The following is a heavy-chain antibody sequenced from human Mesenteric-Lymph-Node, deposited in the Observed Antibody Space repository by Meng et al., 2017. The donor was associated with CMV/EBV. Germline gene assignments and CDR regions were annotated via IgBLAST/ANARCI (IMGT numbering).Heavy chain of an antibody. CDR2: INHSGST. CDR3: ARGSSYDILTAYFDY. CDR1: GWLFHSYS. J-gene: IGHJ4*02. D-gene: IGHD3-9*01. Sequence: QVELIRWGAGQFKTAQTLSGPCCVYGWLFHSYSWNWSRQSPEKGLEWIGEINHSGSTTYNPSFTSRILISVDTSTHQISLNMCSVTAADTAVYYCARGSSYDILTAYFDYWGQGALVTVSS. V-gene: IGHV4-34*01.